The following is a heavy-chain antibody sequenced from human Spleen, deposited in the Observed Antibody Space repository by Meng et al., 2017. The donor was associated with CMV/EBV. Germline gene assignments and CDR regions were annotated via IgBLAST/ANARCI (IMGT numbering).Heavy chain of an antibody. CDR3: TTDLTFCSTTSCYGFGP. D-gene: IGHD2-2*01. CDR2: IKIKTDGATT. CDR1: FSNAW. V-gene: IGHV3-15*07. Sequence: FSNAWMTWVRQAPGAGLEWVGRIKIKTDGATTDYAAPVKGRFTISRDDSKNTLYLQMNTLRTEDTAVYYCTTDLTFCSTTSCYGFGPWGQGTLVTVSS. J-gene: IGHJ5*02.